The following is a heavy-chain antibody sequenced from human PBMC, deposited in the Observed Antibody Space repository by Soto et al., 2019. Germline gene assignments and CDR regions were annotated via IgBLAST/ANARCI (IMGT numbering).Heavy chain of an antibody. CDR3: ARLIGNSWLDS. V-gene: IGHV6-1*01. Sequence: SQTLSLTCGISVDSVSTNSATWDWIRQSPSRGLEWLGRTYYRSKWDYDYAASVKGRININPDTSNNQVSLHLDSVTPDDTAVYYCARLIGNSWLDSWGQGTLVTVSS. D-gene: IGHD2-8*01. J-gene: IGHJ5*01. CDR2: TYYRSKWDY. CDR1: VDSVSTNSAT.